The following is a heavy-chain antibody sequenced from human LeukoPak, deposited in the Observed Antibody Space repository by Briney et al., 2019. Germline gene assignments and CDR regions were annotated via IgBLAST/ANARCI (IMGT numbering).Heavy chain of an antibody. CDR1: GGSISGRFCF. CDR3: ARLRYSGGNPFDY. CDR2: VNYSGRT. D-gene: IGHD3-16*01. J-gene: IGHJ4*02. Sequence: TTSETLSLTCTVSGGSISGRFCFWVWVRQPPGKGLEWIGSVNYSGRTYYKSSLKSRVAISGDTSKNQFSLKLSSVTAADTAVYYCARLRYSGGNPFDYWGQGTLVTVSS. V-gene: IGHV4-39*01.